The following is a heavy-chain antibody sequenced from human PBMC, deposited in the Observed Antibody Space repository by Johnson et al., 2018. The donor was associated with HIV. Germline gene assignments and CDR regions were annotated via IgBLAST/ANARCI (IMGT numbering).Heavy chain of an antibody. Sequence: QVQLVESGGGVVQPGRSLRLPCAASGFTFGSYAMHWVRQAPGKGLEWVAFLSYDGSNKYYADSVKGRFTISRDNSKNTLYRQMNSLRAEDTAVYYCARETRDDAFEIWGQGTMVTVSS. D-gene: IGHD4-11*01. CDR1: GFTFGSYA. CDR3: ARETRDDAFEI. CDR2: LSYDGSNK. J-gene: IGHJ3*02. V-gene: IGHV3-30*04.